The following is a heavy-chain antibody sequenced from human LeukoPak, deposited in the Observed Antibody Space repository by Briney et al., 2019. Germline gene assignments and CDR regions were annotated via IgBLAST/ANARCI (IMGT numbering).Heavy chain of an antibody. CDR2: IIPIFGTA. CDR3: ARGSGSYYNPSYYYDYMDV. Sequence: SVKVSCKASGGTFSSYVISSVRQAPGHGLEWMGGIIPIFGTANYAQKFQGRVTITADESTSTAYMELSSLRSEDTTVYYCARGSGSYYNPSYYYDYMDVWGKGTTVTVSS. D-gene: IGHD3-10*01. CDR1: GGTFSSYV. J-gene: IGHJ6*03. V-gene: IGHV1-69*13.